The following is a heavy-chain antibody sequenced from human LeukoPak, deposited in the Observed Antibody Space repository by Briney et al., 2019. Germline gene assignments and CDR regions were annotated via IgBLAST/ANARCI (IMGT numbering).Heavy chain of an antibody. CDR3: ARGGGSYYAWFDP. J-gene: IGHJ5*02. V-gene: IGHV3-30*04. D-gene: IGHD1-26*01. CDR2: MSSDGTNE. Sequence: GRSLRLFCVASTFLFGNYAMYWFRQAPGKGLESVADMSSDGTNEYYADSVKGRFTIPRDNSKNTLFLHMNSLRAEDTAVYYCARGGGSYYAWFDPWGQGTLVTVSS. CDR1: TFLFGNYA.